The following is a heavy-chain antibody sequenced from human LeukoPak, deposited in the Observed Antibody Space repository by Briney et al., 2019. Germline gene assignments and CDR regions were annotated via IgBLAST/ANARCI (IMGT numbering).Heavy chain of an antibody. CDR1: GFTFSSYA. D-gene: IGHD6-25*01. CDR3: ESGYSSGRRFDY. J-gene: IGHJ4*02. V-gene: IGHV3-33*01. CDR2: IWYDGSNK. Sequence: PGRSLRLSCAASGFTFSSYAMHWVRQAPGKGLEWVAVIWYDGSNKYYADSVKGRFTISRDNSKNTLYLQMNSLRGEDTAVYYCESGYSSGRRFDYWGQGTLVTVSS.